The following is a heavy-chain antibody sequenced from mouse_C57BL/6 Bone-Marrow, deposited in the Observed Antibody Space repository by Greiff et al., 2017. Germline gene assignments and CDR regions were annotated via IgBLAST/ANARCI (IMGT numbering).Heavy chain of an antibody. J-gene: IGHJ2*01. D-gene: IGHD1-1*01. V-gene: IGHV1-64*01. Sequence: QVQLQQPGAELVKPGASVKLSCKASGYTFTSYWMHWVKQRPGQGLEWIGMIHPNSGSTNYNEKFKSKATLTVDKSSSTAYMQLSSLTSEDSAVYYCARRSYYGREGSYCDYWGQGTTLTVSS. CDR2: IHPNSGST. CDR1: GYTFTSYW. CDR3: ARRSYYGREGSYCDY.